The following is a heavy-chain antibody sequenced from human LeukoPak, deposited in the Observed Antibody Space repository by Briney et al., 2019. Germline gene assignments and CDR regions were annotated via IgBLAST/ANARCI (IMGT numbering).Heavy chain of an antibody. V-gene: IGHV1-18*01. CDR1: GGTFSSYA. Sequence: ASVKVSCKASGGTFSSYAISWARQAPGQGLEWMGWISAYNGNTNYAQKLQGRVTMTTDASTSTAYMELRSLRSDDTAVYYCARDRAGGYYYVIDCWGQGTLVTVSS. J-gene: IGHJ4*02. CDR3: ARDRAGGYYYVIDC. D-gene: IGHD3-22*01. CDR2: ISAYNGNT.